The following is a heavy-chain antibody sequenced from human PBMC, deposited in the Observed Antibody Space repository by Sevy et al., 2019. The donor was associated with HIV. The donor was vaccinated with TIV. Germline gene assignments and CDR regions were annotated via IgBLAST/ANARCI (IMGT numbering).Heavy chain of an antibody. V-gene: IGHV3-21*01. J-gene: IGHJ3*02. CDR2: ISSSSSYI. Sequence: GESLKISCAASGFTFSSYSMNWVRQAPGKGLEWVSSISSSSSYIYYADSVKGRFTISRDNAKNSLYLQMNSLRAEDTAVYYCARGKYRSGGSCYYLDAFDIWGQGTMVTVSS. D-gene: IGHD2-15*01. CDR3: ARGKYRSGGSCYYLDAFDI. CDR1: GFTFSSYS.